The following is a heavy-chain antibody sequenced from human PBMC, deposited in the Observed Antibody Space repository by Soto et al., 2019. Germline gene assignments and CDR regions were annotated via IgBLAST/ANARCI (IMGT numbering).Heavy chain of an antibody. CDR2: ISWNSGSI. V-gene: IGHV3-9*01. J-gene: IGHJ5*02. Sequence: SVRLCGGNAGFTCDDSYMQRIRQAPGKGLEWVSGISWNSGSIGYADSVKGRFTISRDNAKNSLYLQMNSLRAEDTALYYCAKDRQSVVYWFDPWGKGTLV. CDR1: GFTCDDSY. CDR3: AKDRQSVVYWFDP.